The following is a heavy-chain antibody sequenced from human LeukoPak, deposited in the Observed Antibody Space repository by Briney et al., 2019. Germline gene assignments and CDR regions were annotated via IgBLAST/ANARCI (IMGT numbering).Heavy chain of an antibody. J-gene: IGHJ6*02. Sequence: GSLRLSCAASGFTFSSYAMHWVRQAPGKGLEWVAVISYDGSNKYYADSVKGRFTISRDNSKNTLYLQMNSLRAEDTAVYYCARENVLRFLEWSLSVWGQGTTVTVSS. D-gene: IGHD3-3*01. CDR1: GFTFSSYA. V-gene: IGHV3-30-3*01. CDR2: ISYDGSNK. CDR3: ARENVLRFLEWSLSV.